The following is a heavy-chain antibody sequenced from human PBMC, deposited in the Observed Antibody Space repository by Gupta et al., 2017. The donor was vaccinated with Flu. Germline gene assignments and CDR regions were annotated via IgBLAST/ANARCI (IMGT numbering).Heavy chain of an antibody. J-gene: IGHJ4*02. V-gene: IGHV3-73*01. CDR1: SGSV. D-gene: IGHD3-10*01. CDR3: TTLTGFFDY. Sequence: SGSVMHWVRQTSGKGLEWVGRIRPKSNRYSTAYTASLKGRFIISRDDSKNTAFLQMNSLKIEDTAVYYGTTLTGFFDYWGQGTLVTVSS. CDR2: IRPKSNRYST.